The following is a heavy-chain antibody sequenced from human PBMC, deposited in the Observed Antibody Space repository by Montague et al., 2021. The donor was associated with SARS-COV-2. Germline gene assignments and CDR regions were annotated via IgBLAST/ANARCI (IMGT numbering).Heavy chain of an antibody. D-gene: IGHD2-2*01. Sequence: SETLSLTCAVYGGSLSGYYWSWIRQPPGERLEWIAEISHSGSTSYIPSLKSRVTISIDTSKNQFSLKLSSATAADTAVYYCARVPYRLLFVPRYYGMDVWGQGTTVTVSS. CDR1: GGSLSGYY. CDR2: ISHSGST. CDR3: ARVPYRLLFVPRYYGMDV. J-gene: IGHJ6*02. V-gene: IGHV4-34*01.